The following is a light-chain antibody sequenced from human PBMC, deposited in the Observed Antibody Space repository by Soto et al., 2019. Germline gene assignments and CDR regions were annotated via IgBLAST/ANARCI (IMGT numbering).Light chain of an antibody. V-gene: IGLV2-23*01. J-gene: IGLJ2*01. CDR2: EGT. Sequence: QSALTQPASVSGSPGQSITISCTGTSSDVGTYHLVSWYQQHPDKAPKLVIYEGTKRPSGVSTRFSGSKSDNTASLTISGLQTEDEADYYCCSYATFSTIFGGGTKLTVL. CDR1: SSDVGTYHL. CDR3: CSYATFSTI.